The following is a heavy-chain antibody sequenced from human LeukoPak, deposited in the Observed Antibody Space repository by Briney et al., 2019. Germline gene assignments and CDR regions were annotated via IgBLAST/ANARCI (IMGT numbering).Heavy chain of an antibody. J-gene: IGHJ5*02. CDR2: IHYSGST. CDR3: ARPTRVGAVAGSDNWFDP. V-gene: IGHV4-39*01. D-gene: IGHD6-19*01. Sequence: SETLSLTCTVSGGSISSSSYYWGWIRQPPGKGLEWIGSIHYSGSTYYNPSLKSRVTISVHTSKNQFSLKLSSVTAADTAVYYCARPTRVGAVAGSDNWFDPWGQGTLVTVSS. CDR1: GGSISSSSYY.